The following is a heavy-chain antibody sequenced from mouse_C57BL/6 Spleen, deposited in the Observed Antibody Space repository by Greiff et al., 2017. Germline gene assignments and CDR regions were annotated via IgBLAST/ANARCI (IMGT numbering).Heavy chain of an antibody. J-gene: IGHJ1*03. CDR2: IRSKSNNYAT. CDR1: GFSFNTYA. Sequence: EVQRVESGGGLVQPKGSLKLSCAASGFSFNTYAMNWVRQAPGKGLEWVARIRSKSNNYATYYADSVKDRFTISRDDSESMLYLQMNNLKTEDTAMYYCVSTGTWYFDVWGTGTTVTVSS. V-gene: IGHV10-1*01. D-gene: IGHD4-1*01. CDR3: VSTGTWYFDV.